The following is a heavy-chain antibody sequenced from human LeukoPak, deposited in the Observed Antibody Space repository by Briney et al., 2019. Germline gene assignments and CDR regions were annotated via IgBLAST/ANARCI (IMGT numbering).Heavy chain of an antibody. CDR1: GYTFTSYD. CDR2: MNPNSGNT. V-gene: IGHV1-8*03. Sequence: ASVKVSCKASGYTFTSYDINWVRQATGQGLEWMGWMNPNSGNTGYAQKFQGRVTITRNTSISTAYMGLSSLRSEDTAVYYCARFGGGRYGLDVWGQGTTVTVSS. J-gene: IGHJ6*02. CDR3: ARFGGGRYGLDV. D-gene: IGHD3-16*01.